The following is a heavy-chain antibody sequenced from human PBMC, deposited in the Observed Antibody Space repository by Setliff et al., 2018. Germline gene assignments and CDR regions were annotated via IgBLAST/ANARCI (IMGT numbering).Heavy chain of an antibody. V-gene: IGHV4-31*03. CDR1: GGSISSGTYY. Sequence: SETLSLTCTVSGGSISSGTYYWNWVRQHPGKGLEWIGNIYNSGNTHYNPSLKSRVTISVNTSKNQLSLKLSSVTAADTAVYYCARSMGDYGDYIEDAFDIWGQGAMVTVSS. D-gene: IGHD4-17*01. CDR2: IYNSGNT. CDR3: ARSMGDYGDYIEDAFDI. J-gene: IGHJ3*02.